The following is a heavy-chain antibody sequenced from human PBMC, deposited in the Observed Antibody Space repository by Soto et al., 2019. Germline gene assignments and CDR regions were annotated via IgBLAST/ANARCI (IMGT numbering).Heavy chain of an antibody. Sequence: SETLSLTCTVSGGSISSYYWSWIRQPPGKGLEWIGYTYYSGSTNYNPSLKSRVTISVDTSKNQFSLKLSSVTAADTAVYYCARDRVAMVRGVDYYYYYMDVWGKATTVTVSS. CDR2: TYYSGST. D-gene: IGHD3-10*01. V-gene: IGHV4-59*01. CDR3: ARDRVAMVRGVDYYYYYMDV. J-gene: IGHJ6*03. CDR1: GGSISSYY.